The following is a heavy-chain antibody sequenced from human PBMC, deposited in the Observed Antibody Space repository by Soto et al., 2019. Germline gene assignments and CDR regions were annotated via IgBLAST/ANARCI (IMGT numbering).Heavy chain of an antibody. CDR3: AREPHYYDSSGYYHFDY. CDR2: ISGYNGNT. V-gene: IGHV1-18*01. Sequence: ASVKVSCKASGYTFTNHGFSWVRQAPGQGLEWMGWISGYNGNTKYAEKFQGRVTMTTDTSTSTAHMELRSLRSDDTAVYYCAREPHYYDSSGYYHFDYWG. J-gene: IGHJ4*01. CDR1: GYTFTNHG. D-gene: IGHD3-22*01.